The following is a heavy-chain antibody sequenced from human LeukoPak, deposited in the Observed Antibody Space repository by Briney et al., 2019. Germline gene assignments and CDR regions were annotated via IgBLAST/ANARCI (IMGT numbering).Heavy chain of an antibody. CDR3: AKLSRLTMVRGVKGLDY. CDR2: ISGSGGST. D-gene: IGHD3-10*01. Sequence: QTGGSLRLSCAASGFTFSSYAMSWVRQAPGKGLEWVSAISGSGGSTYYADSVKGRFTISRDNSKNTLYLQMNSLRAEDTAVYYCAKLSRLTMVRGVKGLDYWGQGTLVTVSS. CDR1: GFTFSSYA. J-gene: IGHJ4*02. V-gene: IGHV3-23*01.